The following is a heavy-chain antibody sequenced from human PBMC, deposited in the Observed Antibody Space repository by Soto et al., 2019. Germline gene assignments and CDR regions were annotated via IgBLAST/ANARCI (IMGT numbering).Heavy chain of an antibody. J-gene: IGHJ6*02. V-gene: IGHV1-69*01. CDR3: ARGVVGATSRDYYYGMDV. D-gene: IGHD1-26*01. Sequence: QVQLVQSGAEVKKPGSSVKVSCKASGGTFSSYAISWVRQAPGQGLEWMGGIIPIFGTANYAQKFQGRVTITADDSTSTAYMELSSLRSEDTAVYYCARGVVGATSRDYYYGMDVWGQGTTVTVSS. CDR2: IIPIFGTA. CDR1: GGTFSSYA.